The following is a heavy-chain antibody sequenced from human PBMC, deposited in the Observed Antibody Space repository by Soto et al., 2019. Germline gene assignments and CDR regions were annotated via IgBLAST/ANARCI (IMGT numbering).Heavy chain of an antibody. D-gene: IGHD5-18*01. CDR1: GGSMISYY. CDR2: IYYAGST. V-gene: IGHV4-59*01. Sequence: PSETLSLTCTVSGGSMISYYWSWIRQPPGRGLEWIGFIYYAGSTKYNPSLNSRITISVDTSKNQFSLKVNSVTAADTAVYYCARGGYSYGSFYYFDYWGQGALVTVSS. J-gene: IGHJ4*02. CDR3: ARGGYSYGSFYYFDY.